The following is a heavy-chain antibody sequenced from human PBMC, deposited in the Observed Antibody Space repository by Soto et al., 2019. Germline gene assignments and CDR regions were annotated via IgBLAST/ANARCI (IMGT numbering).Heavy chain of an antibody. CDR3: ARVASGSYDWFDP. D-gene: IGHD1-26*01. CDR2: INTDGSRT. CDR1: EFTFSRYW. Sequence: EVQLVESGGGLVQPGGSLRLSCAASEFTFSRYWMHWVRQTPGKGLMWVSRINTDGSRTTYADSVKGRFTISRDNAKNTVFLDMNSLRAEDTAVYYCARVASGSYDWFDPWGQGTLVTVSS. J-gene: IGHJ5*02. V-gene: IGHV3-74*03.